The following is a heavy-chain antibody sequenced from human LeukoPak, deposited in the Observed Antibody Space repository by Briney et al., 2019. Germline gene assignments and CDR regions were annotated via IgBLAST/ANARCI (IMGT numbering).Heavy chain of an antibody. CDR2: ISGSGDYT. CDR3: AKVTYGSGTYGAFDS. Sequence: GGSLRLSCAASGFTFSSHGMSWVRQAPGKGLEWVSTISGSGDYTYYADSVKGGFTISRDNSKNTLYLQMNSLRAEDTAIYYCAKVTYGSGTYGAFDSWGQGTLATVSS. D-gene: IGHD3-10*01. CDR1: GFTFSSHG. V-gene: IGHV3-23*01. J-gene: IGHJ4*02.